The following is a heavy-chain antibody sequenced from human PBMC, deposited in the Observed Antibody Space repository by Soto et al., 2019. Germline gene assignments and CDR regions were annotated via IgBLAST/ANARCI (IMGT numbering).Heavy chain of an antibody. CDR2: ISGRGGST. CDR1: GFTFSNYA. J-gene: IGHJ4*02. Sequence: EVQLLEAGGGLVQPGGSLRLSCAASGFTFSNYAVTWVRQAPGKGLEWVSTISGRGGSTYYADSVKGRFTISRDNSKKTLYLQMYSLRAEDTAVYYCAKDQGSSWYEIDYWGQGTLVTVSS. V-gene: IGHV3-23*01. D-gene: IGHD6-13*01. CDR3: AKDQGSSWYEIDY.